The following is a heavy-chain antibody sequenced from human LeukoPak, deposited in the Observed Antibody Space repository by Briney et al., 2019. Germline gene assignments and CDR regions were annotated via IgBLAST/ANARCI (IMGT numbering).Heavy chain of an antibody. V-gene: IGHV3-7*01. CDR2: IKQDGSVK. D-gene: IGHD6-6*01. CDR3: LRTSRSSSTDF. Sequence: GGSLRLSCAASGFTFNNYWMSWVRQAPGKGLEWVANIKQDGSVKNYVDYMEGRFTISRDNAKNSLYLQMNGLRAEDTAVYYCLRTSRSSSTDFWGQGTLVTVSS. CDR1: GFTFNNYW. J-gene: IGHJ4*02.